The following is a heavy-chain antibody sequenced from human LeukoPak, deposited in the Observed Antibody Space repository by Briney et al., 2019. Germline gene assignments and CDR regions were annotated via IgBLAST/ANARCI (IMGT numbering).Heavy chain of an antibody. V-gene: IGHV4-59*08. Sequence: SETLSLTCTVSGGSISSYYWSWIRQPPGRGLEWIGYIYYSGSTNYNPSLKSRVTISVDTSNNQFSLKLSSVTAADTAVYYCARVTYYYDSSGYYPNYWYFDLWGRGTLVTVSS. CDR1: GGSISSYY. CDR3: ARVTYYYDSSGYYPNYWYFDL. CDR2: IYYSGST. D-gene: IGHD3-22*01. J-gene: IGHJ2*01.